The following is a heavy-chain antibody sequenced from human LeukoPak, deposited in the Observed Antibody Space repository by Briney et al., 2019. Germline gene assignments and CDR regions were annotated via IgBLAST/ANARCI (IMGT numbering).Heavy chain of an antibody. Sequence: GASVKVSCKASGGTISSYAISWVRQAPGQGLEWMGGIIPIFGTANYAQKFQGRVTITTDESTSAAYMELSSLRSEDTAVYYCARDSVSIAAAGPRFDPWGQGTLVTVSS. V-gene: IGHV1-69*05. D-gene: IGHD6-13*01. CDR3: ARDSVSIAAAGPRFDP. J-gene: IGHJ5*02. CDR1: GGTISSYA. CDR2: IIPIFGTA.